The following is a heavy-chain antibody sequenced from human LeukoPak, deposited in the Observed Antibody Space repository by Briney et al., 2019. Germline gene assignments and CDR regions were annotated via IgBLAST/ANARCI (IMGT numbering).Heavy chain of an antibody. J-gene: IGHJ5*02. Sequence: ASVKVSCKASGYTFTSYYMHWVRQAPGQGLEWMGIINPSGGSTSYAQKFQGRVTMTRDMSTSTVYMELSSLRSEDTAVYYCARDQRPRERYFDWLKDPAWFDPWGQGTLVTVSS. V-gene: IGHV1-46*01. CDR1: GYTFTSYY. CDR2: INPSGGST. CDR3: ARDQRPRERYFDWLKDPAWFDP. D-gene: IGHD3-9*01.